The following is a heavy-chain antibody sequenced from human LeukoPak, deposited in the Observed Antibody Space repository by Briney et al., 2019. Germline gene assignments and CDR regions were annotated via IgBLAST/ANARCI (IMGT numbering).Heavy chain of an antibody. CDR2: ISGSGGST. CDR3: AKRVVRGALDY. D-gene: IGHD3-10*01. V-gene: IGHV3-23*01. Sequence: GGSLRLSCAASGFIFSNYAMSWVRQAPGKGLEWVSGISGSGGSTVYVDSVKGRFTISRDNSKNIMYLQMNSLRAEDTAVYYCAKRVVRGALDYWGQGTLVTVSS. J-gene: IGHJ4*02. CDR1: GFIFSNYA.